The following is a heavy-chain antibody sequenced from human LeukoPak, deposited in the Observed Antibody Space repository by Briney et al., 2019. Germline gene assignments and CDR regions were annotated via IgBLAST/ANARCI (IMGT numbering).Heavy chain of an antibody. V-gene: IGHV1-69*13. CDR2: IIPIFSTA. Sequence: SVKVSCKASGGTFSSYAISWVRQAPGQGLEWMGGIIPIFSTANYAQKFQGRVTITADESTSTTYMELSSLRSEDTAVYYCARDPGRPGAFDIWGQGTMVTVSS. CDR1: GGTFSSYA. J-gene: IGHJ3*02. D-gene: IGHD3-10*01. CDR3: ARDPGRPGAFDI.